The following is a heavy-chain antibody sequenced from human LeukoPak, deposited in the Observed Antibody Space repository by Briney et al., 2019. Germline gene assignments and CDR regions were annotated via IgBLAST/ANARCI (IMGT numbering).Heavy chain of an antibody. J-gene: IGHJ4*02. CDR3: ARDAPNYSSTWYPSHY. CDR1: GFTSSSYW. V-gene: IGHV3-7*03. CDR2: IKHDGSEK. Sequence: GGSLRLSCAASGFTSSSYWMSWVRQAPGKGLEWVANIKHDGSEKNYVDSVKGRFTISRDNAKTSLYLQMNSLRAEDTAVYYCARDAPNYSSTWYPSHYWGRGTLVTVSS. D-gene: IGHD6-13*01.